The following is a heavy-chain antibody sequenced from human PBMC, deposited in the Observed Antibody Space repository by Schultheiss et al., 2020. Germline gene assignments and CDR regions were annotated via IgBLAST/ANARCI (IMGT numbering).Heavy chain of an antibody. V-gene: IGHV4-30-4*01. CDR1: GGSIRSGDYY. Sequence: SQTLSLTCTVSGGSIRSGDYYWSWIRQPPGKGLEWIGYIYYSGSTYYNPSLKSRVTISVDTSKNQFSLKLSSVTAADTAVYYCAREPLPEDSSSSRHYYYGMDVWGQGTTVNVS. CDR3: AREPLPEDSSSSRHYYYGMDV. J-gene: IGHJ6*02. D-gene: IGHD6-6*01. CDR2: IYYSGST.